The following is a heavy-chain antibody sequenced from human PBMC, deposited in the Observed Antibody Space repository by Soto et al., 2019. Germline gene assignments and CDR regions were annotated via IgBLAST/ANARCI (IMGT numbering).Heavy chain of an antibody. V-gene: IGHV1-46*03. CDR3: ARSLMEADY. Sequence: QVQLVQSGAEVKRPGASEKVSCKASGYTFTSSYIHWVRQAPGQGLEWMAIINPNGGSTNYAQKFRGRVTMTRDTSTTKVYMELSSLTSEDTAVYYCARSLMEADYWGQGTLVTVSS. D-gene: IGHD1-1*01. J-gene: IGHJ4*02. CDR1: GYTFTSSY. CDR2: INPNGGST.